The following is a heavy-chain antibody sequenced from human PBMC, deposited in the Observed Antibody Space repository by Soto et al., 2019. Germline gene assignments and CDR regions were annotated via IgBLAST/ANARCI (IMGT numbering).Heavy chain of an antibody. V-gene: IGHV4-31*03. CDR1: GGSISSGGYY. CDR3: ARAGSSSYYDYVWGSYRYGFFDY. J-gene: IGHJ4*02. D-gene: IGHD3-16*02. Sequence: SETLSLTCTVSGGSISSGGYYWSWIRQHPGKGLEWIGYIYYSGSTYYNPSLKSRVTISVDTSKNQFSLKLSSVTAADTAVYYCARAGSSSYYDYVWGSYRYGFFDYWGQGTLVTVPQ. CDR2: IYYSGST.